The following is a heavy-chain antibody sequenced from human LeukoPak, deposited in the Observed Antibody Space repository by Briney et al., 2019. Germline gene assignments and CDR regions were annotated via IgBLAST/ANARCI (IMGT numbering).Heavy chain of an antibody. D-gene: IGHD5-18*01. CDR2: INPNSGGS. Sequence: ASVKVSCKASGYTFSGYNMHWVRQAPGQGLEWMGWINPNSGGSNYAQSFQGRVTMTRDTSISTAYMELSRLRSDDTAVYYCAREERGYSDFEYWGQGTLVTVSP. V-gene: IGHV1-2*02. CDR1: GYTFSGYN. J-gene: IGHJ4*02. CDR3: AREERGYSDFEY.